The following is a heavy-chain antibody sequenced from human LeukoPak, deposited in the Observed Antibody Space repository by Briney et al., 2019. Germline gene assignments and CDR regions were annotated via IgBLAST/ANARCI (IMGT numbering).Heavy chain of an antibody. CDR3: AKVRSRGFDAFDI. J-gene: IGHJ3*02. CDR2: ISSSGSTI. D-gene: IGHD5-12*01. Sequence: GGSLRLSCATSGFTFGDYAFSWVRQAPGKGLEWVSCISSSGSTIYYADSVKGRFTISRDNAKNSLYLQVNSLRAEDTAVYYCAKVRSRGFDAFDIWGQGTMVTVSS. V-gene: IGHV3-48*03. CDR1: GFTFGDYA.